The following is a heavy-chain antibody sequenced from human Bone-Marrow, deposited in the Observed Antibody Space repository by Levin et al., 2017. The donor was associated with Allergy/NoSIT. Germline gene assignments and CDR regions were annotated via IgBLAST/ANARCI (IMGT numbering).Heavy chain of an antibody. CDR1: GFTFSSYA. CDR3: AKEAMARESGGHFGKFDY. CDR2: ISGSGGST. V-gene: IGHV3-23*01. Sequence: GGSLRLSCAASGFTFSSYAMNWVRQAPGKGLEWVSAISGSGGSTYYVDSVKGRFTISRDNSKNTLYLQMNSLRVEDTAVYYCAKEAMARESGGHFGKFDYWGQGTLVTVSS. J-gene: IGHJ4*02. D-gene: IGHD2-21*01.